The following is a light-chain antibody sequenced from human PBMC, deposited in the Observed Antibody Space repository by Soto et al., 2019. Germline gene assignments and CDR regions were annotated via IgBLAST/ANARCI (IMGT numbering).Light chain of an antibody. CDR3: QQHTNWPLT. V-gene: IGKV3-11*01. J-gene: IGKJ4*01. CDR1: QSVSSF. Sequence: PGEGATLSCRASQSVSSFLAWYQQKPGQAPRLLIYDASNRATGIPARFSGSGSGTDFTLTLSSLEPEDFAVYYCQQHTNWPLTFGGGTKVDIK. CDR2: DAS.